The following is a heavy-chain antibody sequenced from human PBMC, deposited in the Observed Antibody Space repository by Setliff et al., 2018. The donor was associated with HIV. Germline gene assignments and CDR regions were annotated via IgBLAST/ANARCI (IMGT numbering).Heavy chain of an antibody. CDR2: IYYRGNT. J-gene: IGHJ6*03. V-gene: IGHV4-39*01. Sequence: SETLSLTCTVSGGSISSRSYFWGWIRQPPGKGLEWIGSIYYRGNTYYNPSLKSRVTIPVDTSKNQFSLNLSSVTAADTAVYYCARHGAFYYYYYMDVWGKGTTVTVSS. CDR3: ARHGAFYYYYYMDV. CDR1: GGSISSRSYF.